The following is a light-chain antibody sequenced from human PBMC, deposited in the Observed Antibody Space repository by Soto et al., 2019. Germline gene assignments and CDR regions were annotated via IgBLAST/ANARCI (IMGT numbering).Light chain of an antibody. Sequence: QAVVTQPPSVSGAPGQRVTISCTGSSSNIGAGYDVHWYQQLPGTAPKLLIYGNSNRPSGVPDRFSGSKSGTSASLAITGLQAEDEADYSCQSYDNSLSVWVFGGGTKLTVL. CDR3: QSYDNSLSVWV. CDR1: SSNIGAGYD. V-gene: IGLV1-40*01. J-gene: IGLJ3*02. CDR2: GNS.